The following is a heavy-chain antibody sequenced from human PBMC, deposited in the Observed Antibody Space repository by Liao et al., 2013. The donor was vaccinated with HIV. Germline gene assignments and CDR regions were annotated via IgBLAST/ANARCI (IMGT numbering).Heavy chain of an antibody. CDR3: ARAVSGVRGVHFDY. J-gene: IGHJ4*02. Sequence: QVQLQQWGAGLVKPSDTVSLTCAVYGGSFSGYYWSWIRQSPRKGLEWIGEITDSGSTNHNPSLESRVTISVDTSKNHFSLKVTSMTAADTALYYCARAVSGVRGVHFDYWGQGTLVTVSS. CDR1: GGSFSGYY. V-gene: IGHV4-34*01. D-gene: IGHD3-10*01. CDR2: ITDSGST.